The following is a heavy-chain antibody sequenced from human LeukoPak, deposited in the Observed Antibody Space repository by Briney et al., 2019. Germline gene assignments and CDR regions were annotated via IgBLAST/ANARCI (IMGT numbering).Heavy chain of an antibody. CDR3: ARLMTTVTTNPDFDY. CDR2: ISYDGSNK. J-gene: IGHJ4*02. Sequence: GGSLRLSCAASGFTFSSYAMHWVRQAPGKGLDWVAVISYDGSNKYYADSVKGRFTISRDNSKNTLYLQMNSLRAEDTAVYYCARLMTTVTTNPDFDYWGQGTLVTVSS. V-gene: IGHV3-30*04. D-gene: IGHD4-17*01. CDR1: GFTFSSYA.